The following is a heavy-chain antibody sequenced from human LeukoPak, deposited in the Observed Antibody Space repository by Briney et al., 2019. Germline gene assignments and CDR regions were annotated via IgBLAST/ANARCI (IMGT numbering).Heavy chain of an antibody. CDR1: GGSINTNNYY. J-gene: IGHJ4*02. CDR2: IYYSGST. D-gene: IGHD3-10*01. CDR3: ARIYGSGSSSY. Sequence: SETLSLTCSVSGGSINTNNYYWGWIRQPPGKGLEWIGTIYYSGSTYYNPSLKSRVTISVDTSKNQFSLKLSSVTAADTAVYYCARIYGSGSSSYWGQGTLVTVSS. V-gene: IGHV4-39*01.